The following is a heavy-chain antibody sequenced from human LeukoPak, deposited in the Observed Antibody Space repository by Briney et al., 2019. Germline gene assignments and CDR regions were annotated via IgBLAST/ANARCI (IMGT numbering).Heavy chain of an antibody. V-gene: IGHV1-18*01. J-gene: IGHJ4*02. D-gene: IGHD2-15*01. CDR2: ISAYNGNT. Sequence: ASVKVSCKASGYTFTSYGISWVRQAPGQGFEWMGWISAYNGNTNYAQKLQGRVTMTTDTSTSTAYMELRSLRSDDTAVYYCARDLSPDCSGGSCYSGIIDYWGQGTLVTVSS. CDR1: GYTFTSYG. CDR3: ARDLSPDCSGGSCYSGIIDY.